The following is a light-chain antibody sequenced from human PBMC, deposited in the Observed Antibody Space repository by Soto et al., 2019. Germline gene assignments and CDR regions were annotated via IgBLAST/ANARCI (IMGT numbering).Light chain of an antibody. J-gene: IGLJ3*02. CDR1: SSNIGRDY. V-gene: IGLV1-47*02. CDR3: AAWDDSMSGWV. CDR2: TNN. Sequence: QSVLTQPPSASGTPGQRVTISCSGSSSNIGRDYVYWYQQLPGTAPKLLIYTNNQRPSGVPDRFSGSKSGTSAFLAISGLRSEDEADYYCAAWDDSMSGWVFGGGTKLTV.